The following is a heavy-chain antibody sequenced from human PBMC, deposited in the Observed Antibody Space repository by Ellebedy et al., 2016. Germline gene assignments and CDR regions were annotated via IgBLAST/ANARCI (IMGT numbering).Heavy chain of an antibody. Sequence: GGSLRLXXAASGFTFSSYAMHWVRQAPGKGLEWVAVISYDGSNKYYADSVKGRFTISRDNSKNTLYLQMNSLGPEDTAVYYCATYDFWSGYYHDAFDIWGQGTMVTVSS. CDR2: ISYDGSNK. J-gene: IGHJ3*02. D-gene: IGHD3-3*01. CDR1: GFTFSSYA. V-gene: IGHV3-30*03. CDR3: ATYDFWSGYYHDAFDI.